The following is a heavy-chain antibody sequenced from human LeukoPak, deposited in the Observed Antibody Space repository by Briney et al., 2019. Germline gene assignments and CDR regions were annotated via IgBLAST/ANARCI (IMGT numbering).Heavy chain of an antibody. CDR2: IYSGGTT. V-gene: IGHV3-NL1*01. CDR3: ARGLFAYDY. J-gene: IGHJ4*02. D-gene: IGHD3-3*01. CDR1: GYTFSSYG. Sequence: GGSLGLSCAASGYTFSSYGMHWVRQAPGKGLEWVSVIYSGGTTYYADSVKGRFTISRDNAKNSLYLQMNSLRAEDTAVYYCARGLFAYDYWGQGTLVTVSS.